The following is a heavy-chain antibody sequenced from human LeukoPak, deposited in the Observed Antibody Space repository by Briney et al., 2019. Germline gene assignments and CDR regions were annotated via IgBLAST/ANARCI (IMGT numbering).Heavy chain of an antibody. V-gene: IGHV3-23*01. CDR3: AKGRDSGGRDFQY. CDR1: GGTFSSYA. CDR2: ISGSGGSP. D-gene: IGHD6-19*01. Sequence: SCKASGGTFSSYAMSWVRQAPGEGLEWVSTISGSGGSPYYADSVKGRFTISRDNSKNTLYLQMNSLGAEDTAVDFCAKGRDSGGRDFQYWGQGTLVTVSS. J-gene: IGHJ1*01.